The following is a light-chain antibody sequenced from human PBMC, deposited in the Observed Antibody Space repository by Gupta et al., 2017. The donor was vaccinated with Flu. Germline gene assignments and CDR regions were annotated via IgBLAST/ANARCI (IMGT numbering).Light chain of an antibody. Sequence: EIVLKQSPGTLSLSPGERATLSCRASQSVSSSYLAWYQQKPGQAPRLLIYGASSRATGIPDRLSGSGSGTDFTLTISRLEPEDFAVYYCQQYGSSPYTFGQGTKLEIK. CDR2: GAS. CDR1: QSVSSSY. CDR3: QQYGSSPYT. J-gene: IGKJ2*01. V-gene: IGKV3-20*01.